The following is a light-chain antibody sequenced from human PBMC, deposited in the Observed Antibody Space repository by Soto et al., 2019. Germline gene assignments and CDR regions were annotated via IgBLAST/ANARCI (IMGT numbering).Light chain of an antibody. CDR3: QQYNNWPPWT. Sequence: EIVMTQSPATLSVSQGGRATLSCRASQSISGTLAWYQQKPGQAPRLLIYGASTRATSFPARFSGSGSGTEFTLTISSLQSEDFAVYYCQQYNNWPPWTFGQGTKVDIK. CDR1: QSISGT. V-gene: IGKV3-15*01. CDR2: GAS. J-gene: IGKJ1*01.